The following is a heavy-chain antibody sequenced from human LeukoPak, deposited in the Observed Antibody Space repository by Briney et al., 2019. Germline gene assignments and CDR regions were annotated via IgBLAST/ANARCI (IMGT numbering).Heavy chain of an antibody. V-gene: IGHV4-59*12. CDR2: IYYSGST. J-gene: IGHJ4*02. CDR3: AREWHHVFDY. D-gene: IGHD5-12*01. Sequence: SETLSLTCTVSGGSISSYYWSWIRQPPGKGLDWIGYIYYSGSTNYNPSLESRVTISVDTSKNQFSLKLRSVTAADTAVYYCAREWHHVFDYWGQGNLVTVSS. CDR1: GGSISSYY.